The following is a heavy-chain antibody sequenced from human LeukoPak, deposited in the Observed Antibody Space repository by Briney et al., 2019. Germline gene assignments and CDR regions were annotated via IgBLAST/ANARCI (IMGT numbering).Heavy chain of an antibody. CDR1: GGSFSGYY. V-gene: IGHV4-34*01. CDR3: ARGVFGGFGDWFDP. D-gene: IGHD3-10*01. CDR2: INHSGST. J-gene: IGHJ5*02. Sequence: SETLSLTCAVYGGSFSGYYWSWIRQPPGKGLEWIGEINHSGSTNYNPSLKSRVTISVDTSKNQFSLKLSSVTAADTAVYYCARGVFGGFGDWFDPWGQGTLVTVSS.